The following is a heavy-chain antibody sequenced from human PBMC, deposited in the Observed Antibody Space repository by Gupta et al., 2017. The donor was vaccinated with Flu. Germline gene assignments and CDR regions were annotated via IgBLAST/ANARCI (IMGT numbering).Heavy chain of an antibody. V-gene: IGHV3-9*01. CDR2: ISGNGVNT. CDR1: GFTFDDYA. D-gene: IGHD3-10*01. Sequence: EVQLVESGGGLVQPGRSLRPSCAASGFTFDDYAMHWVRQAPGKGLEWVSGISGNGVNTAYVDAVKGRFTISRDNAKNSLFLQMNGLRAEDTALYYCARDIGNRDHHGSGSSYYYHGMDVWGQGTTVTVFS. J-gene: IGHJ6*02. CDR3: ARDIGNRDHHGSGSSYYYHGMDV.